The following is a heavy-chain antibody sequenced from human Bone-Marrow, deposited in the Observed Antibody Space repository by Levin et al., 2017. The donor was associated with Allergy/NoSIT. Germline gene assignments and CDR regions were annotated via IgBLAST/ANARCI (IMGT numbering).Heavy chain of an antibody. CDR3: AKTSRSSTDTDY. J-gene: IGHJ4*02. CDR1: GFTFSSFW. V-gene: IGHV3-7*01. CDR2: IKQDGSEQ. Sequence: PGGSLRLSCAASGFTFSSFWMSWVRQAPGKGLEWVANIKQDGSEQYYLDSVKGRFTISRDNAENSLYLQMNSLRVEDTAVYYCAKTSRSSTDTDYWGQGTLVTVSS. D-gene: IGHD6-6*01.